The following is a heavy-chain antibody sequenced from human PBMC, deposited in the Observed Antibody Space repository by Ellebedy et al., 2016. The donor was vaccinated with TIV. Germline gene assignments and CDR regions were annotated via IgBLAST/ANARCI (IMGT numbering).Heavy chain of an antibody. D-gene: IGHD3-22*01. CDR1: GYSFTRYW. CDR2: IYPGDSDT. CDR3: ARLRPDSSGYNYGMDV. Sequence: GESLKISCKGSGYSFTRYWIGWVRQMSGKGLEWMGIIYPGDSDTRYSPSFQGQVTISADKSNSTAYLQWRSLKASDTAMYYCARLRPDSSGYNYGMDVWGQGTTVTVS. V-gene: IGHV5-51*01. J-gene: IGHJ6*02.